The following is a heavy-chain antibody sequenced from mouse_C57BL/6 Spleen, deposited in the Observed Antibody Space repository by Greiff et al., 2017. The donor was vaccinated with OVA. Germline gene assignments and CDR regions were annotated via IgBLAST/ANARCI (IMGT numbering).Heavy chain of an antibody. J-gene: IGHJ4*01. V-gene: IGHV1-55*01. CDR1: GYTFTSYW. D-gene: IGHD2-2*01. CDR2: IYPGSGST. Sequence: QVQLKQPGAELVKPGASVKMSCKASGYTFTSYWITWVKQRPGQGLEWIGDIYPGSGSTNYNEKFKSKATLTVDTSSSTAYMQLSSLTSEDSAVYYCAIPIYGYEDYYAMDYWGQGTSVTVSS. CDR3: AIPIYGYEDYYAMDY.